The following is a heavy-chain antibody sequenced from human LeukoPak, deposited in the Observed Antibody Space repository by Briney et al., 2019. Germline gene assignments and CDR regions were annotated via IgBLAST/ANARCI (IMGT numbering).Heavy chain of an antibody. CDR1: GYTFTSYA. CDR2: INAGHGNT. V-gene: IGHV1-3*01. Sequence: ASVKVSCKASGYTFTSYAIQWVRQAPGQRLEWMGWINAGHGNTKYSQNFQGRVTITRDTSASTAYMELSSLRSEDTAVYYCARGAGFAEPLPEYWGQGTLLTVSS. CDR3: ARGAGFAEPLPEY. J-gene: IGHJ4*02. D-gene: IGHD1-14*01.